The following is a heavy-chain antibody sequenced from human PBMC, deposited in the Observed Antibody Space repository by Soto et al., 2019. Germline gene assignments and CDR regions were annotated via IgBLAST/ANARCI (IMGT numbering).Heavy chain of an antibody. CDR3: ARVRTGTASMAV. CDR2: MNPNSGNT. CDR1: GYTFTSYD. D-gene: IGHD1-1*01. V-gene: IGHV1-8*01. Sequence: QVQLVQSGAEVKKPGASVKVSCKASGYTFTSYDINWVRQATGQGLEWMGWMNPNSGNTGYAQKFRGRVTMTRNTSISTAYMGLSSLRSEDTAVYYCARVRTGTASMAVWGQGTTVTVSS. J-gene: IGHJ6*02.